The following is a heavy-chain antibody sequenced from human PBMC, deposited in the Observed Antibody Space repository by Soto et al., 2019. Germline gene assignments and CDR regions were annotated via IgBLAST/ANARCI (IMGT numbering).Heavy chain of an antibody. Sequence: SETLSLTCTVSGGSISSYYWSWIRQPPGKGLEWIGYIYYSGSTNYNPSLKSRVTISVDTSKNQFSLKLSSVTAADTAVYYCARVKPDSKDYGMDVRGQGTTVTASS. CDR3: ARVKPDSKDYGMDV. D-gene: IGHD4-4*01. J-gene: IGHJ6*02. CDR2: IYYSGST. CDR1: GGSISSYY. V-gene: IGHV4-59*01.